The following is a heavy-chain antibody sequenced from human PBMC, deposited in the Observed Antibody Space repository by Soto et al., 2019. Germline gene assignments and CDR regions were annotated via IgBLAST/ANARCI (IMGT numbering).Heavy chain of an antibody. Sequence: ASVKVSCKASGYTFTRYNVHWVRQAPGQGLEWMAIINPSGGTTYYVQKFEGRVTLTTDTSTSTVYMELSSLRSDDTAVYYCARARGGGSEYFFDYWGQGTLVTVSS. CDR2: INPSGGTT. V-gene: IGHV1-46*01. J-gene: IGHJ4*02. D-gene: IGHD2-15*01. CDR3: ARARGGGSEYFFDY. CDR1: GYTFTRYN.